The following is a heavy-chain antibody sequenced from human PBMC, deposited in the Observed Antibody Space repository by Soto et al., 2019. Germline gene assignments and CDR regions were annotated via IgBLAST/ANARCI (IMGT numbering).Heavy chain of an antibody. V-gene: IGHV3-9*01. Sequence: QAGGSLRLSCAASGFTFDDYAMHWVRQAPGKGLEWVSGISWNSGSIGYADSVKGRFTISRDNAKNSLYLQMNSLRAEDTALYYCAKDISPSLKAYCGGDCYSGYFDYWGQGTLVTVSS. J-gene: IGHJ4*02. CDR3: AKDISPSLKAYCGGDCYSGYFDY. CDR1: GFTFDDYA. CDR2: ISWNSGSI. D-gene: IGHD2-21*02.